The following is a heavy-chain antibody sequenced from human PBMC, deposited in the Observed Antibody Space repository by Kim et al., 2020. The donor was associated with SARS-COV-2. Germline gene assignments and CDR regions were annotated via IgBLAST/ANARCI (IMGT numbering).Heavy chain of an antibody. CDR3: ARGDIVVVSTWYWFDP. D-gene: IGHD2-2*01. J-gene: IGHJ5*02. V-gene: IGHV1-2*06. CDR2: INANSGGT. Sequence: ASVKVSCKASGYTFTGYYLHWVRQAPGQGLEWMGRINANSGGTNYAQKFQGRVTMTRDTSISTAYMELSRLRSDDTAVYYCARGDIVVVSTWYWFDPWGQGTLVTVSS. CDR1: GYTFTGYY.